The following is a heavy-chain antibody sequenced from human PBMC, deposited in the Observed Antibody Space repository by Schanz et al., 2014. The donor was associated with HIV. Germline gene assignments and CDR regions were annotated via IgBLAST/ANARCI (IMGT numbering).Heavy chain of an antibody. CDR1: GGSISSSSYY. V-gene: IGHV4-39*01. Sequence: QLQLQESGPGLVKPSETLSLTCTVSGGSISSSSYYWGWIRQPPGKGLEWIGSIYYSGSTYYNPSRKSRVTISVDTSKNLFSLKMNSVIAADTAVYYCVRGRRNSITILNWFDPWGQGTQVTVSS. J-gene: IGHJ5*02. CDR2: IYYSGST. D-gene: IGHD3-3*01. CDR3: VRGRRNSITILNWFDP.